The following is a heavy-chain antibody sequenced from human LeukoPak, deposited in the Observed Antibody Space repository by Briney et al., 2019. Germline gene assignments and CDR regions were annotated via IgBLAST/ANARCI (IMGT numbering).Heavy chain of an antibody. CDR3: ARGHKRRYSGSKNWFDP. Sequence: SETLSLTCAVYGGSFSGYYWSWIRQPPGKGLEWIGEINHSGSTNYNPSLKSGVTISVDTSKNQFSLKLSSVTDADTAVYYCARGHKRRYSGSKNWFDPWGQGTLVTVSS. D-gene: IGHD1-26*01. V-gene: IGHV4-34*01. J-gene: IGHJ5*02. CDR1: GGSFSGYY. CDR2: INHSGST.